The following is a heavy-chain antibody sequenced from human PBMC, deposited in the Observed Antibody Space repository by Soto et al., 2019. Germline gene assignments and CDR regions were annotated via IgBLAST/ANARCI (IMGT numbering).Heavy chain of an antibody. CDR2: IYLDDSK. Sequence: QITLKESGPTLVRPTQTLTLTCAFSGFSLSTSGVGVGWIRQPPGKALEWLAVIYLDDSKHYSPSLRSRLTITKDTSKTQVVLTMTNMDPMDTVTYYCAHKGPEDWPLDYWGQGTLVTVSS. J-gene: IGHJ4*02. CDR3: AHKGPEDWPLDY. V-gene: IGHV2-5*02. D-gene: IGHD3-9*01. CDR1: GFSLSTSGVG.